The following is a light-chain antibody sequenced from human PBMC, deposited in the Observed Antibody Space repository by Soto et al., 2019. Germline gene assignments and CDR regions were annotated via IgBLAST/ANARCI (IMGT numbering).Light chain of an antibody. Sequence: DIQMTQSPSSLSASVGDRVTITCRASQSISNHLNWYQQKPGKAPKLLIFAASSLQSGVPSRFSGSGSGPDFTLTISSLQPEDFATYYCQQSYSSPPTFGRGTKVDIK. CDR2: AAS. V-gene: IGKV1-39*01. J-gene: IGKJ1*01. CDR3: QQSYSSPPT. CDR1: QSISNH.